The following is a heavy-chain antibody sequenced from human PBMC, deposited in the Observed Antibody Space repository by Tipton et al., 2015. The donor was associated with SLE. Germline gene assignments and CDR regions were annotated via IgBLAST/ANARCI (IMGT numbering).Heavy chain of an antibody. CDR1: GGSIGTHY. CDR2: IYYSGST. J-gene: IGHJ5*02. Sequence: TLSLTCTVSGGSIGTHYWSWIRQPPGKGLEWIGYIYYSGSTNYNPSLKSRVTISLATSRNQFSLKLSSVTAADTAVYYCARGGCSSSSCLKWFDPWGQGTLVTVSS. CDR3: ARGGCSSSSCLKWFDP. D-gene: IGHD2-2*01. V-gene: IGHV4-59*11.